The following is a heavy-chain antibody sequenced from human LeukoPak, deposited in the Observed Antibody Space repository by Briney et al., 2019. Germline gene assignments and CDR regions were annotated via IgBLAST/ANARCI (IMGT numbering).Heavy chain of an antibody. D-gene: IGHD3-16*01. CDR2: IYRGGDT. CDR3: ARDLSSSFDY. V-gene: IGHV3-53*01. Sequence: PGGSLRLSCAVSGFTASNNYMNWVRQAPGKGLEWVSVIYRGGDTYYVDSVKGRFTISRDNSKNTLYLQMNSLRAEDTAVYYCARDLSSSFDYWGRGTLVTVSS. CDR1: GFTASNNY. J-gene: IGHJ4*02.